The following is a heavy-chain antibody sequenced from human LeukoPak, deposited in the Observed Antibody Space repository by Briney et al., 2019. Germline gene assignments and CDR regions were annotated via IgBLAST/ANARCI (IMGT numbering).Heavy chain of an antibody. CDR1: DYTFTSYG. J-gene: IGHJ4*02. CDR2: ISPYSDNT. V-gene: IGHV1-18*01. Sequence: GASVKVSCKASDYTFTSYGISWVRQAPAQGLEWMGWISPYSDNTNYAQNLQGRVTMTTDTSTSTAYMELRSLTYDDTAMYYCARGGPFSIAAARVYYFDYWGQGTLVTVSS. D-gene: IGHD6-13*01. CDR3: ARGGPFSIAAARVYYFDY.